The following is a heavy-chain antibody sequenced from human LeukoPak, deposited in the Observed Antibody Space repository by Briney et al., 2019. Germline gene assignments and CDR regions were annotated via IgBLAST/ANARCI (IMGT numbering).Heavy chain of an antibody. Sequence: SETLSLTCAVYGGSFSGYYWSWIRQPPGKGLEWIGEINHSGSTNYNPSLKSRVTISVDTSKNQFSLKLSSVTAADTAVYYCARLPITIFGVVYRNYFDYWGQGALVTVSS. CDR2: INHSGST. CDR1: GGSFSGYY. CDR3: ARLPITIFGVVYRNYFDY. V-gene: IGHV4-34*01. J-gene: IGHJ4*02. D-gene: IGHD3-3*01.